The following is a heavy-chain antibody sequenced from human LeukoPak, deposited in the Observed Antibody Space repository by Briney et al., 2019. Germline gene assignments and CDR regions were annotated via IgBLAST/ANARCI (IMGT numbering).Heavy chain of an antibody. CDR2: TYYRSKWYN. CDR3: ARGMAVVGHYFDY. J-gene: IGHJ4*02. Sequence: LSLTCAISGDSVSSNSVTWNWIRQSPSRGLEWLGRTYYRSKWYNDYAASVKGQITINADTSKNQFSLQLNSVTPEDTAVYYCARGMAVVGHYFDYWGQGTLVTVSS. V-gene: IGHV6-1*01. CDR1: GDSVSSNSVT. D-gene: IGHD6-19*01.